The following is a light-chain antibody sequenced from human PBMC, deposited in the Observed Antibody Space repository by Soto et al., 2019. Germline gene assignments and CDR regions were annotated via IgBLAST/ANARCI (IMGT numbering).Light chain of an antibody. CDR2: EGS. J-gene: IGLJ1*01. CDR1: SSDVGSYNL. Sequence: QSALTQPASVSGSPGQSITISCTGNSSDVGSYNLVSWYQQHPGKAPKLMIYEGSKRPSGVSNRFSGSKSGNTASLTISGLQADDEADYYCCSYAGSSTYVFGTGTKLTVL. CDR3: CSYAGSSTYV. V-gene: IGLV2-23*01.